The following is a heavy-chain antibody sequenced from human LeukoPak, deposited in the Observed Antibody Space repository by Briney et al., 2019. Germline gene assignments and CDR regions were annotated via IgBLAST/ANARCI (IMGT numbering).Heavy chain of an antibody. CDR2: ISGSGGST. Sequence: GGSLRLSCAASGFIFSTYSMNWVRQAPGKGLEWVSAISGSGGSTYYADSVKGRFTISRDNSKNTLYLQMNSLRAEDTAVYYCAKDLGWFGSGGMDVWGQGTTVTVSS. CDR1: GFIFSTYS. V-gene: IGHV3-23*01. CDR3: AKDLGWFGSGGMDV. D-gene: IGHD3-10*01. J-gene: IGHJ6*02.